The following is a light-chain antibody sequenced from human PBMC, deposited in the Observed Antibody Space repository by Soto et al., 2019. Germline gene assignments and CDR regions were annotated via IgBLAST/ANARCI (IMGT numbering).Light chain of an antibody. CDR1: QSISSW. V-gene: IGKV1-5*01. Sequence: DIQMTQSPSTLSASVGDRVTITCRASQSISSWLAWYQQKPGKAPKLLIYDASSLESGVPSRFSGSGSGTEFTLTMSGLQPEDFATYYCQQSYSTPRTFGQGTKVDIK. J-gene: IGKJ1*01. CDR3: QQSYSTPRT. CDR2: DAS.